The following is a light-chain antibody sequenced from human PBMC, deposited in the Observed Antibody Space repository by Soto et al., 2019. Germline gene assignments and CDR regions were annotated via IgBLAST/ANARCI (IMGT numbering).Light chain of an antibody. J-gene: IGKJ1*01. V-gene: IGKV3-15*01. CDR2: GAS. CDR3: QQYNNWPRK. CDR1: QSVSSN. Sequence: EILMTQSPATLSVSPGERATLSCRASQSVSSNLAWYQQNPGQAPRLLIYGASPRATGIPARFSGSGSCTELLLTIRSLQSEDFAVYYCQQYNNWPRKFGQGTQVEIK.